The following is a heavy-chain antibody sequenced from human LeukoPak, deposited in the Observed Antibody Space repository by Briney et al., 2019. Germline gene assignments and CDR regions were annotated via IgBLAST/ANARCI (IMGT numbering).Heavy chain of an antibody. J-gene: IGHJ6*02. CDR1: GGSISSYY. Sequence: SETLSLTCTVSGGSISSYYWSWIRQPAGKGLEWIGRIYTSGSTNYNPSLKSRVTMSVDTPKNQFSLKLSSVTAADTAVYYCAREPPEASSGWYRWYYYGIDVWGQGTTVTVSS. CDR2: IYTSGST. D-gene: IGHD6-19*01. CDR3: AREPPEASSGWYRWYYYGIDV. V-gene: IGHV4-4*07.